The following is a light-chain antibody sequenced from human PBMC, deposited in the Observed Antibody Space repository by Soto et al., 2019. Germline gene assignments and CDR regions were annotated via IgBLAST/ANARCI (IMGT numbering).Light chain of an antibody. Sequence: DIQLTQSPSFLSASVGDRVTITCRASQGISSYLAWYQQKPGKAPKLLIYAASTLQSGVPSRFSGSGSGTEFTLTISSLQPEDFATYYCQQYNDSFPYTFGQGTKVDIK. CDR1: QGISSY. CDR3: QQYNDSFPYT. CDR2: AAS. V-gene: IGKV1-9*01. J-gene: IGKJ2*01.